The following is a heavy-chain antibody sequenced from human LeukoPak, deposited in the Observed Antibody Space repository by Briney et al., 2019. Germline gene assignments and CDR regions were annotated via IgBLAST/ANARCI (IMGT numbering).Heavy chain of an antibody. Sequence: SETLSLTCTVSGGSISSYFWTWIRQPAGKGLEWIGRIYTSGSTNYNPSLKSRVTMSVDTSKNQFSLKLSSVTAADTAVYYCARVRQQLVRHYYYYMDVWGKGTTVTVSS. CDR1: GGSISSYF. V-gene: IGHV4-4*07. D-gene: IGHD6-13*01. CDR3: ARVRQQLVRHYYYYMDV. J-gene: IGHJ6*03. CDR2: IYTSGST.